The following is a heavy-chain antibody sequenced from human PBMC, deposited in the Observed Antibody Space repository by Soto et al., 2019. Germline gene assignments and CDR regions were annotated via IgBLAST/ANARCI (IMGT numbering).Heavy chain of an antibody. CDR3: ARDHRGIVVVPAGYGMDV. CDR2: ISAYNGNT. V-gene: IGHV1-18*04. CDR1: GYTFTSYG. J-gene: IGHJ6*02. Sequence: GASVKVSCKASGYTFTSYGISWVRQAPGQGLEWMGWISAYNGNTNYAQRLQGRVTMTTDTSTSTAYMELRSLRSDDTAVYYCARDHRGIVVVPAGYGMDVWGQGTTVTVS. D-gene: IGHD2-2*01.